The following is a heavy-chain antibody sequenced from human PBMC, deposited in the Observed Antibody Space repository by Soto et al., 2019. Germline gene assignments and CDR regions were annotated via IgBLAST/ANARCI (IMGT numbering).Heavy chain of an antibody. CDR2: ISYDGSNK. Sequence: PGGSLRLSCAASGFTFSSYGMHWVRQAPGKGLEWVAVISYDGSNKYYADSVKGRFTISRDNSKNTLYLQMNSLRAEDTAVYYCAKDFRYCSGGSCGNFDYWGQGTLVTVSS. CDR3: AKDFRYCSGGSCGNFDY. D-gene: IGHD2-15*01. V-gene: IGHV3-30*18. CDR1: GFTFSSYG. J-gene: IGHJ4*02.